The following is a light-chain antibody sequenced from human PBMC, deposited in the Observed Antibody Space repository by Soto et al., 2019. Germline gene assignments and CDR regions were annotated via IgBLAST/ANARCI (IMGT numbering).Light chain of an antibody. CDR3: QQYNNWAPT. CDR1: QSVSSN. CDR2: GAS. V-gene: IGKV3-15*01. Sequence: EIVMTQSPATLSVSPGERATLSCRASQSVSSNLAWYQQKPDQAPRLLSYGASTRATGIPARVSGSGSGTEFTLTISILQSEDFAVYYCQQYNNWAPTFGQGTKVEIK. J-gene: IGKJ1*01.